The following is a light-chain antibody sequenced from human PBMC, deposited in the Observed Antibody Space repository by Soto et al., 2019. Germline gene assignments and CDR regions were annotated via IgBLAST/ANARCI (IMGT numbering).Light chain of an antibody. CDR2: AAS. V-gene: IGKV1-39*01. Sequence: DIPMTQSPSSLSASVGDRVTITCRASQGISTYLNWYQQKPGKAPKLLIYAASSLQGGVPSRFSGSGSETDFTLTISSMQPDDFATYSYQQSYSTSWTFGQGTKVEIK. J-gene: IGKJ1*01. CDR1: QGISTY. CDR3: QQSYSTSWT.